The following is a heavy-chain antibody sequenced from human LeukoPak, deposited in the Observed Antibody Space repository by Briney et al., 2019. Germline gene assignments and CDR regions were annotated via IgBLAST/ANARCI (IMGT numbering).Heavy chain of an antibody. J-gene: IGHJ6*02. D-gene: IGHD6-13*01. CDR3: ASPSNNPNRIAAAADYYYYGMDV. CDR1: GYTFTGYY. CDR2: INPNSSGT. V-gene: IGHV1-2*02. Sequence: GASVKVSCKASGYTFTGYYMHWVRQAPGQGLEWMGWINPNSSGTNYAQKFQGRVTMTRDTSISTAYMELSRLRSDDTAVYYCASPSNNPNRIAAAADYYYYGMDVWGQGTTVTVSS.